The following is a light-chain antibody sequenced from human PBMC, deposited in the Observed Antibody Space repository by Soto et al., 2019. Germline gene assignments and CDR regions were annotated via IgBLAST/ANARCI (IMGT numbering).Light chain of an antibody. J-gene: IGLJ1*01. CDR1: SSDVGGHNY. CDR3: SSYSSSGTLFV. CDR2: EVT. Sequence: QSALTQPASVSGSPGQSITVSCTGTSSDVGGHNYVSWFQQHPGQAPKLLIYEVTTRPSGVSTRFSGSKSGNTASLTISGLQVEDEADYHCSSYSSSGTLFVFGTGTKLTV. V-gene: IGLV2-14*01.